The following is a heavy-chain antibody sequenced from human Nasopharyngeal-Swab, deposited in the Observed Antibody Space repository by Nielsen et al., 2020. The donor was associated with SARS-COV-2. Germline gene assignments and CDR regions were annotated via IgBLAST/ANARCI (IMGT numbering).Heavy chain of an antibody. Sequence: SETLSITCAVYGGSFRGYYWSWIRQPPGKGLERIGEINHSGSTSYNPSLKSRVTISVDTSKNQFSLKLSSVTGADTALYYCARGPVVAYCGGDCYSEVILPGFDYWGQGTLVTVSS. CDR1: GGSFRGYY. V-gene: IGHV4-34*01. D-gene: IGHD2-21*02. CDR3: ARGPVVAYCGGDCYSEVILPGFDY. CDR2: INHSGST. J-gene: IGHJ4*02.